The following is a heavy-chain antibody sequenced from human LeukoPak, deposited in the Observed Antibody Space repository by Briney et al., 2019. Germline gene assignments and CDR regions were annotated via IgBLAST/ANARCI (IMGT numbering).Heavy chain of an antibody. CDR2: ISGSGGST. D-gene: IGHD3-22*01. CDR3: ARDVSTIIVVVTYYYYYYIDV. Sequence: EPGGSLRLSCAASGFTFSSYARSWVRQAPGKGLEWVSAISGSGGSTYYADAVKGRFTISRDNAKNSLYLQMHSLRAEDTAVYYCARDVSTIIVVVTYYYYYYIDVWGKGTTVTVSS. CDR1: GFTFSSYA. J-gene: IGHJ6*03. V-gene: IGHV3-23*01.